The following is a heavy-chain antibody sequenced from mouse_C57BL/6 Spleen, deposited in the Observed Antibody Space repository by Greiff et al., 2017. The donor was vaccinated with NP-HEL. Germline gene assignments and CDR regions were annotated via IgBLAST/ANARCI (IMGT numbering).Heavy chain of an antibody. CDR2: ISNGGGST. V-gene: IGHV5-12*01. D-gene: IGHD4-1*01. J-gene: IGHJ4*01. CDR1: GFTFSDYY. CDR3: ARLGRVYAMDY. Sequence: EVKLMESGGGLVQPGGSLKLSCAASGFTFSDYYMYWVRQTPEKRLEWVAYISNGGGSTYYPDTVKGRFTISRDNAKNTLYLQMSRLKSDDTAMYYCARLGRVYAMDYWGQGTSVTVSS.